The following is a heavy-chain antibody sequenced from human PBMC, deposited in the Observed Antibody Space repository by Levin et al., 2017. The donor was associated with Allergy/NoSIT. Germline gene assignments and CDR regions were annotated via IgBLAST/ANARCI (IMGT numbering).Heavy chain of an antibody. D-gene: IGHD2-8*01. CDR2: IYSGGST. V-gene: IGHV3-66*01. Sequence: GGSLRLSCAASGFTVSSNYMSWVRQAPGKGLEWVSVIYSGGSTYEDSVKGRFTISRDNSKNTLYLQMNSLRAEDTAVYYCARAPYCTNGVCYSQYYFDYWGQGTLVTVSS. CDR1: GFTVSSNY. CDR3: ARAPYCTNGVCYSQYYFDY. J-gene: IGHJ4*02.